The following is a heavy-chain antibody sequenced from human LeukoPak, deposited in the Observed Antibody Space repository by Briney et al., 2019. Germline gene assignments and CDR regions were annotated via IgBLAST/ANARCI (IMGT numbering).Heavy chain of an antibody. V-gene: IGHV1-2*02. CDR1: GYTFTGYY. D-gene: IGHD3-16*01. Sequence: ASVKVSYKASGYTFTGYYMHWVRQVPGQGLEWMGWINPNSGGTNYAQKFRGRVTMTRDTSISTAYMELSRLRSDDTAVYYCARDKGEAPDYWGQGSLVTVSS. CDR2: INPNSGGT. J-gene: IGHJ4*02. CDR3: ARDKGEAPDY.